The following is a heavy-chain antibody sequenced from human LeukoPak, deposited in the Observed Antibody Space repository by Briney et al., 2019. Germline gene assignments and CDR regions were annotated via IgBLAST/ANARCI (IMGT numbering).Heavy chain of an antibody. D-gene: IGHD2-2*01. V-gene: IGHV3-7*01. Sequence: PGGSLRLSCAASGFTFSTYWMSWVRQAPGKGLEWVANIKEDGSERYYVDSVEGRFTISRDNAENSLYLQMNSLRAEDTAVYYCARGGVVPAAKYIYWGQGTLVTVSA. CDR3: ARGGVVPAAKYIY. CDR1: GFTFSTYW. CDR2: IKEDGSER. J-gene: IGHJ4*02.